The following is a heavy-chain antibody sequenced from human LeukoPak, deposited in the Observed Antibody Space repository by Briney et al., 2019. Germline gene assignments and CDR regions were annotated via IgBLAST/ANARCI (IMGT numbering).Heavy chain of an antibody. D-gene: IGHD2-15*01. J-gene: IGHJ3*02. CDR2: INPYSGDT. V-gene: IGHV1-2*02. CDR1: GYTFTTYF. CDR3: ARYWAEPAATDDAFDI. Sequence: GASMKVSCTTSGYTFTTYFIHWVRQAPGQGLEWMGGINPYSGDTKYAQKFQGRVTMTRDTSISTAYMELSRLMSDDTAVYYCARYWAEPAATDDAFDIWGQGTMVVVSS.